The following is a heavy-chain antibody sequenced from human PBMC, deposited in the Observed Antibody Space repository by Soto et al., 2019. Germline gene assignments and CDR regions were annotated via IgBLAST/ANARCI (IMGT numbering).Heavy chain of an antibody. J-gene: IGHJ4*02. Sequence: GASLKISCXASGYSFSSYWINWVRQMPGKSLEWMGKIDPSNSYTDYTLTLHDHVSISADKSISTAYLQWSRLKAADTGRYYCERPGSRDGHNFDMWGQGTVVTVSS. CDR1: GYSFSSYW. CDR2: IDPSNSYT. CDR3: ERPGSRDGHNFDM. D-gene: IGHD3-9*01. V-gene: IGHV5-10-1*01.